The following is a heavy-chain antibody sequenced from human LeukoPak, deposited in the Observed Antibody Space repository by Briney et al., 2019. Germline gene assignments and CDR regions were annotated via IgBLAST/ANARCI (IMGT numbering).Heavy chain of an antibody. D-gene: IGHD3-22*01. V-gene: IGHV5-51*01. CDR2: IYPGDSDT. J-gene: IGHJ5*02. Sequence: GESLKISCKGSGYSFTSYWIGWVRQMPGKGLEWMGIIYPGDSDTRYSPSFQGQVTISADKSIGTAYLQWSSLKASDTAVYYCARQGYDSSGYYLNWFDPWGQGTLVTVSS. CDR3: ARQGYDSSGYYLNWFDP. CDR1: GYSFTSYW.